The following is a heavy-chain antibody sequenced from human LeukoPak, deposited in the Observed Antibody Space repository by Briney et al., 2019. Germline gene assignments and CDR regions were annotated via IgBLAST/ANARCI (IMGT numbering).Heavy chain of an antibody. CDR2: ISAYNGNT. Sequence: ASVKVSCKASGYTFTSYGISWVRQAPGQGLEWMGWISAYNGNTNYAQKLQARVTMTTDTSTSTAYMELRSLRSDDTAVYYCAREICTNGVCYFDFDYWGQGTLVTVSS. CDR3: AREICTNGVCYFDFDY. J-gene: IGHJ4*02. D-gene: IGHD2-8*01. CDR1: GYTFTSYG. V-gene: IGHV1-18*01.